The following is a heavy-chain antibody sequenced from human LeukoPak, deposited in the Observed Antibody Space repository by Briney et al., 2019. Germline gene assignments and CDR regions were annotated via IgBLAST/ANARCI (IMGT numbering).Heavy chain of an antibody. CDR1: GFTFSSNG. D-gene: IGHD6-19*01. J-gene: IGHJ6*02. CDR3: ARALVRYSSGWYGAGASYDYYGMDV. Sequence: PGGSLRLSCAASGFTFSSNGMNWVRQAPGKGLEWVSYISGSSSTIYYADSVKGRFTISRDNAKNSLYLQMNSLSAEDTAVYYCARALVRYSSGWYGAGASYDYYGMDVWGQGTTVTVSS. CDR2: ISGSSSTI. V-gene: IGHV3-48*04.